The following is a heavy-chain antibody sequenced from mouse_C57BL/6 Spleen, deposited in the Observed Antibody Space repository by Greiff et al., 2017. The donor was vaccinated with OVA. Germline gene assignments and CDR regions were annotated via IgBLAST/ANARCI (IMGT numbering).Heavy chain of an antibody. CDR3: AREGGITTLVGDY. V-gene: IGHV1-52*01. J-gene: IGHJ2*01. CDR2: IDPSDSET. CDR1: GYTFTSYW. Sequence: QVQLQQPGAELVRPGSSVKLSCKASGYTFTSYWMHWVKQRPIQGLEWIGNIDPSDSETHYNQKFKDKATLTVDKSSNTAYMQLSSLTSEDSAVYYCAREGGITTLVGDYWGQGTTLTVSS. D-gene: IGHD1-1*01.